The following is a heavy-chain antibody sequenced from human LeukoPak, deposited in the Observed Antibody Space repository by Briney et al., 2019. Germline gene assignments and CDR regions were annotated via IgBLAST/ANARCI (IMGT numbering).Heavy chain of an antibody. J-gene: IGHJ4*02. CDR1: GASISSDSGNYY. D-gene: IGHD1-26*01. V-gene: IGHV4-30-2*01. CDR3: ARHSSGSFVNFDY. Sequence: SETLSLTCTVSGASISSDSGNYYCYWVRQPPGKGLEWVGYIHQSGNTHYNPSLKSRVTISVDRSKNQFSLRLASVTAADTAVYYCARHSSGSFVNFDYWGQGTLVTVSS. CDR2: IHQSGNT.